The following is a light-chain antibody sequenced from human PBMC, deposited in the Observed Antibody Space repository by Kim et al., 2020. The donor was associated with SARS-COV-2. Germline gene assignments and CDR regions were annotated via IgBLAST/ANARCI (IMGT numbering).Light chain of an antibody. CDR1: QSINIW. V-gene: IGKV1-5*01. Sequence: GDRVTITCRASQSINIWLAWYQQKPGKAPNLLIYDASNLESGVPSRFSGSGSGTQFTLTINSLHPDDFATYYCQEYKSDSWTFGQGTKVDIK. J-gene: IGKJ1*01. CDR3: QEYKSDSWT. CDR2: DAS.